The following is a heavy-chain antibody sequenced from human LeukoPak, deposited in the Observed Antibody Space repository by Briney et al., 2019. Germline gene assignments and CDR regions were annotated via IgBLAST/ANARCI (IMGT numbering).Heavy chain of an antibody. J-gene: IGHJ4*02. CDR3: ARGDYGGDYFDY. CDR2: IDSDGSST. Sequence: GGSLRLSCTASGFTFSSYWMQWVRQAPGKGLVWISRIDSDGSSTSYADSVKGRFTISRDNAKNSLYLQMNSLRAEDTAVYYCARGDYGGDYFDYWGQGTLVTVSS. CDR1: GFTFSSYW. V-gene: IGHV3-74*01. D-gene: IGHD4-23*01.